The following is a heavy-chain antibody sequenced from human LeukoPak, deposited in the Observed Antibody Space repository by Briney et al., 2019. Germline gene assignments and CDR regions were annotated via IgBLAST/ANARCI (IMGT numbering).Heavy chain of an antibody. CDR1: GFTFISYT. D-gene: IGHD7-27*01. CDR3: TTEYWGSNY. J-gene: IGHJ4*02. Sequence: GGSLRLTCAASGFTFISYTMSWVRQAPGKGLEWVGLIKSNTNGGTTAYAAPVKGRFTISRDDSKNTLYLQMDSLKTEDTGVYYCTTEYWGSNYWGQGTLVTVSS. V-gene: IGHV3-15*05. CDR2: IKSNTNGGTT.